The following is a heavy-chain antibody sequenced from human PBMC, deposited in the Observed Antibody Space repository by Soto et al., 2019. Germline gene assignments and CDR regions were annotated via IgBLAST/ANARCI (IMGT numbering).Heavy chain of an antibody. J-gene: IGHJ6*02. D-gene: IGHD3-16*01. Sequence: SETLSLTCTVSGGSISSYYWNWIRQPPGKGLEWIGYIYYSGSTNYNPSLKSRVTISVDTSKNQFSLKLSSVTAAATAEYYCARGGGEPRWSHYGMDVWGQGTTVTVSS. CDR3: ARGGGEPRWSHYGMDV. V-gene: IGHV4-59*01. CDR1: GGSISSYY. CDR2: IYYSGST.